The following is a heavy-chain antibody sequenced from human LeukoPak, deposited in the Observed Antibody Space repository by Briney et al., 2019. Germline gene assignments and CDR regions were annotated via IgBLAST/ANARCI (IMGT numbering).Heavy chain of an antibody. CDR2: IYTSGST. D-gene: IGHD3-10*01. CDR3: AREFVDGWFDP. Sequence: SETLSLTCTVSGGSISSGSYYWSWIRQPAGKGLEWIGRIYTSGSTNYNPSLKSRVTISVDTSKNQFSLKLSSVTAADTAVYYCAREFVDGWFDPWGQGTLVTVSS. V-gene: IGHV4-61*02. CDR1: GGSISSGSYY. J-gene: IGHJ5*02.